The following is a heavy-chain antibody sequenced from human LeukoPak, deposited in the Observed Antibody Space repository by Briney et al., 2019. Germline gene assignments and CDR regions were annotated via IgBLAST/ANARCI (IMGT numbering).Heavy chain of an antibody. J-gene: IGHJ3*02. CDR1: GGSFSGYY. CDR2: INHSGST. CDR3: ARRRGMLWFGEYGDAFDI. D-gene: IGHD3-10*01. V-gene: IGHV4-34*01. Sequence: SETLSLTCAVYGGSFSGYYWSWIRQPPGKGLEWIGEINHSGSTNYNPSLKSRVTISVDTSKNQFSLKLSSVTAADTAVYYCARRRGMLWFGEYGDAFDIWGQGTMVTVSS.